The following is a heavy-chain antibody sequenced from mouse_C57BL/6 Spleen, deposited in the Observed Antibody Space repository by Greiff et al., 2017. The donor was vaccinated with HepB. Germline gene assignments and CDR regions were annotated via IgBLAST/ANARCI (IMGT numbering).Heavy chain of an antibody. CDR3: ARTAQATGYAMDY. V-gene: IGHV1-64*01. CDR2: IHPNSGST. Sequence: VQLQQSGAELVKPGASVKLSCKASGYTFTSYWMHWVKQRPGQGLEWIGMIHPNSGSTNYNEKFKSKATLTVDKSSSTAYMQLSSLTSEDSAVYYCARTAQATGYAMDYWGQGTSGTVSS. D-gene: IGHD3-2*02. J-gene: IGHJ4*01. CDR1: GYTFTSYW.